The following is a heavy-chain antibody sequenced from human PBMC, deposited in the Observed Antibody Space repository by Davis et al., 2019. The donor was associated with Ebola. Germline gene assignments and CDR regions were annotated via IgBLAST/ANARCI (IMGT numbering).Heavy chain of an antibody. CDR1: GFTFSSYA. CDR3: ASSSSPRG. Sequence: GESLKISCAASGFTFSSYAMHWVRQAPGKGLEWVAVISYDGSNKYYADSVKGRFTISRDNSKNTLYLQMNSLRAEDTAVYYCASSSSPRGWGQGTLVTVSS. CDR2: ISYDGSNK. J-gene: IGHJ4*02. V-gene: IGHV3-30*04. D-gene: IGHD3-10*01.